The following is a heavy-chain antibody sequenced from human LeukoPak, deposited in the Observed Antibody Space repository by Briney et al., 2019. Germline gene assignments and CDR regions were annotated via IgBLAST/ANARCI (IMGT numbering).Heavy chain of an antibody. CDR1: GYTFTTYP. CDR2: INTNTGNP. CDR3: AREAYSSAYYFDY. J-gene: IGHJ4*02. D-gene: IGHD3-16*01. Sequence: GASVKVSCKASGYTFTTYPMNWVRQAPGQGLEWMGWINTNTGNPTYAQGFTGRFVFSLDTSVSTAYLQISSLKAEDTAVYYCAREAYSSAYYFDYWGQGTLVTVSS. V-gene: IGHV7-4-1*02.